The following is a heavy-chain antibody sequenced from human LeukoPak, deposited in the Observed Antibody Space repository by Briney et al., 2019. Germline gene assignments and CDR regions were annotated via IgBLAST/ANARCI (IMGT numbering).Heavy chain of an antibody. Sequence: GGSLRLSCAASGFTFSDYYMSWIRQAPGKGLEWVSYISSSGHTIHYAESVRGRLTISRDNAKNSLSLQMNSLRAEDTAVYFCARTVGATYAFDFWGQGTMVTVSS. J-gene: IGHJ3*01. D-gene: IGHD1-26*01. CDR1: GFTFSDYY. CDR2: ISSSGHTI. V-gene: IGHV3-11*01. CDR3: ARTVGATYAFDF.